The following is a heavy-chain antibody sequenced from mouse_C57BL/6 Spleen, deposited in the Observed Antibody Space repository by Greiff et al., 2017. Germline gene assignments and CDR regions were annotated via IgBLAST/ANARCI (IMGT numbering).Heavy chain of an antibody. Sequence: VQLQQSGAELVRPGASVKLSCTASGFNIKDDYMHWVKQRPEQGLEWIGWIDPENGDTEYASKFQGKATITADTSSNTAYLQLSSLTSEDTAVYYCTTYYYGSSHTGDYWGQGTTLTVSS. CDR1: GFNIKDDY. J-gene: IGHJ2*01. D-gene: IGHD1-1*01. CDR2: IDPENGDT. CDR3: TTYYYGSSHTGDY. V-gene: IGHV14-4*01.